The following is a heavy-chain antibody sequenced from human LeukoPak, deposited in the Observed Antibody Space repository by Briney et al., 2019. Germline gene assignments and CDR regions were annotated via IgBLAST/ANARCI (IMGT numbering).Heavy chain of an antibody. V-gene: IGHV1-69*13. D-gene: IGHD2-15*01. CDR3: ARDWELLLDY. CDR2: IIPIFGTA. J-gene: IGHJ4*02. CDR1: GGTFSSYA. Sequence: EASVKVSCKASGGTFSSYAISWVRQAPGQGLEWMGGIIPIFGTANYAQKFQGRVTITADESTSTAYMELSSLRSEDRAVYYCARDWELLLDYWGQGTLVTVSS.